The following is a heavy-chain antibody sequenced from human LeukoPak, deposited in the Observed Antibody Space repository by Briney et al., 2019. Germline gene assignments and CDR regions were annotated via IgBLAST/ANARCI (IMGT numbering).Heavy chain of an antibody. V-gene: IGHV4-59*08. CDR1: GGSISSYY. D-gene: IGHD1-1*01. CDR2: IYYSGST. J-gene: IGHJ4*02. CDR3: ATTRYSWNDLYFDY. Sequence: PSETLSLTCTVSGGSISSYYWSWTRQPPGKGLEWIGYIYYSGSTNYNPSLKSRVTISVDTSKNQFSLKLSSVTAADTAVYYCATTRYSWNDLYFDYWGQGTLVTVSS.